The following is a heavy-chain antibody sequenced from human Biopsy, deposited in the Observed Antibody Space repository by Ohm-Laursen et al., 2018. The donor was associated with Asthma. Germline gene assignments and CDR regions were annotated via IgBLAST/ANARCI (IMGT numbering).Heavy chain of an antibody. CDR1: KFTFNNYA. V-gene: IGHV3-23*01. D-gene: IGHD6-19*01. J-gene: IGHJ4*02. Sequence: SLRLSCSASKFTFNNYAMTWVRQAPGKGLEWVSGISGTGGSTYYADSVRGRFTISRDFSKNTLHLQMHSLRVEDTAVYYCARGDSSGWSHYYFDYWGQGTLVTVSS. CDR3: ARGDSSGWSHYYFDY. CDR2: ISGTGGST.